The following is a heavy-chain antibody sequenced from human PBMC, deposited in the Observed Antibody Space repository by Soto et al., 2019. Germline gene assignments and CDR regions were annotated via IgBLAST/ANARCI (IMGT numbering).Heavy chain of an antibody. CDR2: ISAYNGNT. J-gene: IGHJ6*02. CDR1: GYTFTSYG. CDR3: ARDSATHPAAILRYYYYGMDV. D-gene: IGHD2-2*01. V-gene: IGHV1-18*04. Sequence: QVQLVQSGAEVKKPGASVKVSCKASGYTFTSYGISWVRQAPGQGLEWMGWISAYNGNTNYAQKLQGRVTMTTDTSRSTAYMELRSLRSDDTAVYYCARDSATHPAAILRYYYYGMDVWGQGTTVTVSS.